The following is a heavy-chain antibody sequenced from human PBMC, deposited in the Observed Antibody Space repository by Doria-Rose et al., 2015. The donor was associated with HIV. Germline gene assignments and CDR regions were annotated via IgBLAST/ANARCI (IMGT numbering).Heavy chain of an antibody. CDR1: GFTFMNYA. CDR2: ISGSRGGT. CDR3: ARDPNGDYIGAFEF. V-gene: IGHV3-23*01. D-gene: IGHD4-17*01. J-gene: IGHJ3*01. Sequence: EVQLLESGGGVVQPGGSLRLSCVGSGFTFMNYAMMWVRQAPGRGLEWVSAISGSRGGTHYADSVKGRSTISRDNAKNTLYLQMDSLRAADTAVYYCARDPNGDYIGAFEFWGQGTMVTVSS.